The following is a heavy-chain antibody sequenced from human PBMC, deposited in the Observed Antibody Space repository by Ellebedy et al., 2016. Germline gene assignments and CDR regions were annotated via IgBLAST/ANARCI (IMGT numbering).Heavy chain of an antibody. CDR3: AKGAYYYDSSGYYPTIYYFDY. D-gene: IGHD3-22*01. Sequence: GGSLRLSCAASEFTFSSYAMSWVRQAPGKGLEWVSAISGSGGSTYYADSVKGRFTISRDNSKNTLYLQMNSLRAEDTAVFYCAKGAYYYDSSGYYPTIYYFDYWGQGTLVTVSS. V-gene: IGHV3-23*01. J-gene: IGHJ4*02. CDR2: ISGSGGST. CDR1: EFTFSSYA.